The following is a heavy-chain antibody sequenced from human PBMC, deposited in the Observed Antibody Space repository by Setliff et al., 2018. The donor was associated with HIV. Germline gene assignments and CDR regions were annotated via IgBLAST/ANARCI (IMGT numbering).Heavy chain of an antibody. CDR3: AKVAPLPGTMDV. Sequence: LRLSCAASGFTFSSYAMSWVRRAPGKGLEWVSAISGNGGSSYYADSVKGRFTISRDNSKNTLYLQMNSLRAEDTALYYCAKVAPLPGTMDVWGQGTTVTVSS. V-gene: IGHV3-23*01. D-gene: IGHD1-1*01. J-gene: IGHJ6*02. CDR2: ISGNGGSS. CDR1: GFTFSSYA.